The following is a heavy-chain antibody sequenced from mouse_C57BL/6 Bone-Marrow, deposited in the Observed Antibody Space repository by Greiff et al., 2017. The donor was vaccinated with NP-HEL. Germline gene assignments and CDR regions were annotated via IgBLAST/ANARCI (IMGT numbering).Heavy chain of an antibody. CDR3: ARGRLRPWFAY. CDR1: GYAFSSYW. J-gene: IGHJ3*01. CDR2: IYPGDGDT. D-gene: IGHD2-4*01. Sequence: VQLQESGAELVKPGASVKISCKASGYAFSSYWMNWVKQRPGKGLEWIGQIYPGDGDTNYNGKFKGKATLTADKSSSTAYMQLSSLTSEDSAVYFCARGRLRPWFAYWGQGTLVTVSA. V-gene: IGHV1-80*01.